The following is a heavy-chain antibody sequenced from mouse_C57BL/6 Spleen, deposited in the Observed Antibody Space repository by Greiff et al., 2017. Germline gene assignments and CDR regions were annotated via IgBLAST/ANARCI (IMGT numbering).Heavy chain of an antibody. Sequence: EVKLQESGPGLVKPSQSLSLTCSVTGYSITSGYYWNWIRQFPGNKLEWMGYISYDGSNNYNPSLKNRISITRDTSKNQFFLKLNSVTTEDTATYYCARWLLRHWYFDVWGTGTTVTVSS. CDR1: GYSITSGYY. CDR3: ARWLLRHWYFDV. D-gene: IGHD2-3*01. V-gene: IGHV3-6*01. J-gene: IGHJ1*03. CDR2: ISYDGSN.